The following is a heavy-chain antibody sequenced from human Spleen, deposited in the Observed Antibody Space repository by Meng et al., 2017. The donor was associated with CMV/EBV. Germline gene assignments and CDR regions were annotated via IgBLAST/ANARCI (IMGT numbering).Heavy chain of an antibody. Sequence: SETLSLTCTVSGGSISSSSYYWGWIRQPPGKGLEWIGSIYYSGSTYYNPSLKSRVTISVDTSKNQFSLKLSSVTAADTAVYYCARVQGYCSSTSCYNEYGYYYYYGMDVWGQGTTFTVSS. V-gene: IGHV4-39*01. J-gene: IGHJ6*02. D-gene: IGHD2-2*02. CDR3: ARVQGYCSSTSCYNEYGYYYYYGMDV. CDR1: GGSISSSSYY. CDR2: IYYSGST.